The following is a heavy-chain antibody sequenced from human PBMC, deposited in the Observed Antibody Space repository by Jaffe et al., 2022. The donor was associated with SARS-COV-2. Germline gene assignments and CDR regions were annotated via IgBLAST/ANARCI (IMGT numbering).Heavy chain of an antibody. V-gene: IGHV3-23*01. CDR1: GFTISDYG. J-gene: IGHJ4*02. D-gene: IGHD5-18*01. Sequence: EVQWLESGGGLVQPGKSLRLSCAASGFTISDYGMSWVRQAPGKGLEWVARVSHRDYGGSTFYADSVTGRFTISRDNSKNTLSLHMNNLTAEDTAVYFCAKEASGMNYGYPWYSYFDSWGQGILVTVS. CDR2: VSHRDYGGST. CDR3: AKEASGMNYGYPWYSYFDS.